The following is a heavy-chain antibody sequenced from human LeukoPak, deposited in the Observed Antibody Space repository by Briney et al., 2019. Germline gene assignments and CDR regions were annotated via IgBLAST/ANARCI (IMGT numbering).Heavy chain of an antibody. V-gene: IGHV3-30*02. CDR1: GFTFSSYE. J-gene: IGHJ6*03. Sequence: GGSPRLSCAASGFTFSSYEMNWVRQAPGKGLEWVGFIRYDATKTYYPDSVKGRFTISRDSARNTLYLQMNSLTAEDTAIYYCAKDSETYYFGSGRPGISYYYYYMDVWGKGTTVTITS. CDR3: AKDSETYYFGSGRPGISYYYYYMDV. CDR2: IRYDATKT. D-gene: IGHD3-10*01.